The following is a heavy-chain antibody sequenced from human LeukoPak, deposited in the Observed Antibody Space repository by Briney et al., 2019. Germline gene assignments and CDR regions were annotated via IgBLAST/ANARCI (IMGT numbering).Heavy chain of an antibody. CDR1: GFTFSTYS. V-gene: IGHV3-21*01. J-gene: IGHJ4*02. Sequence: GGSLRLSCAASGFTFSTYSMNWVRQAPGKGLEWVSSISSSSSYIYYAGSVKGRFTISRDNAKTSLYLQMNSLRAEDTAVYYCARDLSGITGYTYGRGIDYWGQGTLVTVSS. CDR3: ARDLSGITGYTYGRGIDY. D-gene: IGHD5-18*01. CDR2: ISSSSSYI.